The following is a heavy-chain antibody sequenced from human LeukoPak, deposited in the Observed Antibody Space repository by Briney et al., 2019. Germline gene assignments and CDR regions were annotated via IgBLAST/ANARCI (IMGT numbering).Heavy chain of an antibody. J-gene: IGHJ4*02. V-gene: IGHV3-53*01. CDR3: ARARNNYFDY. Sequence: GGSLRLSCAASGFIFSDNSMSWVRQAPGKGLEWVSVIYSGGNTYYADSVKGRFTISRDNSKNTLYLQMNSLRAEDTAVYYCARARNNYFDYWGQGTLVTVSS. CDR1: GFIFSDNS. CDR2: IYSGGNT.